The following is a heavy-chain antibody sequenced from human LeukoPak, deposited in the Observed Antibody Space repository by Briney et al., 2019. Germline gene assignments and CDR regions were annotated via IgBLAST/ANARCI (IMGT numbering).Heavy chain of an antibody. CDR3: ARSFHCSGGRCYLDFLL. D-gene: IGHD2-15*01. CDR2: IREDGREI. V-gene: IGHV3-7*02. Sequence: GGSLRLSCVASGVTLRNYWMAWVRQAPGKGLEWLANIREDGREINYVDSVKGRFTISRDNAKNSLYLQMDSLRVEDTAVYYCARSFHCSGGRCYLDFLLWGQGTLVTVSS. J-gene: IGHJ1*01. CDR1: GVTLRNYW.